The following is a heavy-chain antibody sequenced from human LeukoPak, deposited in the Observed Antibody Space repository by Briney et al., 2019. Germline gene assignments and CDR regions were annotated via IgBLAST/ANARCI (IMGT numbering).Heavy chain of an antibody. CDR2: INPNSGGT. J-gene: IGHJ4*02. Sequence: GASVKVSCKASGYTFTGYYMHWVRQAPGQGLEWMGWINPNSGGTNYAQKFQGRVTMTRDTSISTAYMELSRLRSDDTAVYYCAGGYCTNGVCYEFDYWGQGTLVTVSS. CDR1: GYTFTGYY. CDR3: AGGYCTNGVCYEFDY. D-gene: IGHD2-8*01. V-gene: IGHV1-2*02.